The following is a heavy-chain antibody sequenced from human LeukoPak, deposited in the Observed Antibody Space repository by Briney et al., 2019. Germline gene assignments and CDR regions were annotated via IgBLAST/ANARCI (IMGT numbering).Heavy chain of an antibody. J-gene: IGHJ4*02. V-gene: IGHV4-34*01. D-gene: IGHD3-22*01. CDR1: GGSFSGYY. Sequence: SETLSLTRAVYGGSFSGYYWSWIRQPLGKGLEWIGAINHSGSTNYNPSLKSRVTISVDTSKNQFSLKLSSVTAADTAVYYCARWYYDSSGYYPLDYWGQGTLVTVSS. CDR3: ARWYYDSSGYYPLDY. CDR2: INHSGST.